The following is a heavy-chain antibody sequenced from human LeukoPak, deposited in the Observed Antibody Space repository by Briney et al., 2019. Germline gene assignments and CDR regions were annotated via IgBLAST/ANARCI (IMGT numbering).Heavy chain of an antibody. CDR3: ARGAASASQLDYFDY. CDR1: GYTFTGYY. Sequence: ASVKVSCKASGYTFTGYYMHWVRQAPGQGLEWMGWMNPNSSNTGYAQKFQGRVTMTRNTSISTAYMELSSLRSEDTAVYYCARGAASASQLDYFDYWGQGTLVTVSS. CDR2: MNPNSSNT. D-gene: IGHD1-1*01. V-gene: IGHV1-8*02. J-gene: IGHJ4*02.